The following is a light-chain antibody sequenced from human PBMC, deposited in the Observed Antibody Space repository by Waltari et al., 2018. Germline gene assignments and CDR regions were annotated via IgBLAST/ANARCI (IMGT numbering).Light chain of an antibody. CDR2: EFS. CDR3: SSYTSSNAVV. Sequence: QSALTQPPSVSGSPGQSVTISCTGTSSDVGSSNRVSWYQQPPGTAPKLMIYEFSFRPSGVPDRFSGSKSGNTASLTISGLQAEDEADYYCSSYTSSNAVVFGGGTNLTVL. V-gene: IGLV2-18*02. J-gene: IGLJ2*01. CDR1: SSDVGSSNR.